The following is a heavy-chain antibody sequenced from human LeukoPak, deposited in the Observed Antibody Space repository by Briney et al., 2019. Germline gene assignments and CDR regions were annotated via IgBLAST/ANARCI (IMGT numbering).Heavy chain of an antibody. CDR3: ARASLQYPPGFDY. J-gene: IGHJ4*02. Sequence: SETLSLTCTVSGGSISSYYWSWIRQPPGKGLEWIGYIYYSGSTNYNPSLKSRVTISVDTSKNQFSLKLSSVTAADPAVYYCARASLQYPPGFDYWGQGTLVTVSS. V-gene: IGHV4-59*12. CDR2: IYYSGST. CDR1: GGSISSYY. D-gene: IGHD4-11*01.